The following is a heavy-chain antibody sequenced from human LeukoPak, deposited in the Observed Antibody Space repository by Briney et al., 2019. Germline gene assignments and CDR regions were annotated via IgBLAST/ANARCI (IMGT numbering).Heavy chain of an antibody. Sequence: SETLSLTCTVSGGSISSSSYYWGWIRQPPGKGLEWIGSIYYSGSTYYNPSLKSRVTISVDTSKNQFSLKLSSVTAADTAVYYCARASTWYYFDYWGQGTLVTVSS. CDR1: GGSISSSSYY. CDR2: IYYSGST. CDR3: ARASTWYYFDY. D-gene: IGHD6-13*01. V-gene: IGHV4-39*07. J-gene: IGHJ4*02.